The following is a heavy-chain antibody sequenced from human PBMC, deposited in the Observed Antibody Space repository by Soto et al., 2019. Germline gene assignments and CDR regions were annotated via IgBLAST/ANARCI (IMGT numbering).Heavy chain of an antibody. CDR1: GGSISSGDYY. J-gene: IGHJ4*02. D-gene: IGHD3-10*01. Sequence: PSETLSLTCTVSGGSISSGDYYWSWIRQPPGKGLEWIGYIYYSGSTNYNPSLKSRVTISVDTSKNQFSLKLSSVTAADTAVYYCARTNYYGSGSFDYWGQGTLVTVSS. CDR2: IYYSGST. V-gene: IGHV4-30-4*01. CDR3: ARTNYYGSGSFDY.